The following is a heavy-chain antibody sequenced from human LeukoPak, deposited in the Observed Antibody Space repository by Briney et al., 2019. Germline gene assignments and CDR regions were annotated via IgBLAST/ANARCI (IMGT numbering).Heavy chain of an antibody. CDR3: ARTSGTSYFDY. CDR2: ISYDGSNK. J-gene: IGHJ4*02. Sequence: GGPLSLSCAASGFPFSSYAMHRVRQAPGKGLEWVAVISYDGSNKYYADSVKGRFTISRDNAKNSLYLQMNSLRAEDTAIYYCARTSGTSYFDYWGQGTLVTVSS. V-gene: IGHV3-30*04. D-gene: IGHD3-10*01. CDR1: GFPFSSYA.